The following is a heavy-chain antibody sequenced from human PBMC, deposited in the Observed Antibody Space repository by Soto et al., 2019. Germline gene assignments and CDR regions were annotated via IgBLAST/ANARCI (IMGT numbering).Heavy chain of an antibody. D-gene: IGHD2-15*01. Sequence: SETLSLTCAVYGGSFSGYYWSWIRQPPGKGLEWIGEINHSGSTNYNPSLKSRVTISVDTSKNQFSLKLSSVTAADTAVYYCARKVAATDYFDYWGRGTLVTVSS. V-gene: IGHV4-34*01. CDR3: ARKVAATDYFDY. CDR2: INHSGST. CDR1: GGSFSGYY. J-gene: IGHJ4*02.